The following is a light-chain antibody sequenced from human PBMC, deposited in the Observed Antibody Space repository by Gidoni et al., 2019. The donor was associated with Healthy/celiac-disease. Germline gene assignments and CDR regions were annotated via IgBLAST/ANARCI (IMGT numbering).Light chain of an antibody. CDR3: QQYNNWPRT. CDR2: GAS. Sequence: EIVMTQSPATLSVSPGERATLSCRASQSVSSNLPWYQQKPGQAPRLLIYGASTRATGIPARFSGSGSGTEFTLTISSRQSEDFAVYYCQQYNNWPRTFGQGTKLEIK. CDR1: QSVSSN. J-gene: IGKJ2*02. V-gene: IGKV3-15*01.